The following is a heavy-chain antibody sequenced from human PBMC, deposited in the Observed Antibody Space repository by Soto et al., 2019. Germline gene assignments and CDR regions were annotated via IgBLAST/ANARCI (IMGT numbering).Heavy chain of an antibody. J-gene: IGHJ4*02. V-gene: IGHV3-30*18. CDR3: AKDRWEFTRYFDS. CDR1: GFTFSTYA. D-gene: IGHD1-26*01. CDR2: ISKDGNDQ. Sequence: QVQLVESGGGVVQPGTSLRLSCAASGFTFSTYAMRWVRQAPGKGLEWVAMISKDGNDQYYADSVKGRFTVSRDNSKNTVSLQMHSLRPEDTAFYYCAKDRWEFTRYFDSWGQGTLVTVSS.